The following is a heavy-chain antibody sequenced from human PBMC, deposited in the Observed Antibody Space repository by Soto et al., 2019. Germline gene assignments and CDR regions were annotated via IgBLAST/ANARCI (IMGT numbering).Heavy chain of an antibody. CDR2: ISGSGGST. D-gene: IGHD6-13*01. J-gene: IGHJ4*02. CDR3: AKDQGSSWYEIDY. V-gene: IGHV3-23*01. Sequence: EVQLLESGGGLVQPGGSPRLSCAASGFTFSNYAVTWVRQAPGKGLELVSTISGSGGSTYYADSVKGRFTISRDNSKNTLYLQMNSLRAEDTAVYYCAKDQGSSWYEIDYWGQGTLVTVSS. CDR1: GFTFSNYA.